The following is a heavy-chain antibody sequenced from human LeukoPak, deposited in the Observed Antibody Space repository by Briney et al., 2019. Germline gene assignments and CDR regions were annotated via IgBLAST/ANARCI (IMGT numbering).Heavy chain of an antibody. CDR2: IYSGGST. V-gene: IGHV3-53*01. D-gene: IGHD3-22*01. CDR1: GFTVSSNY. Sequence: GGSLRLSCAASGFTVSSNYMSWVRQAPGKGLEWVSVIYSGGSTYYADSVKGRFTISRDNSKNTLYLQMNSLRAEDTAVYYCERGLYYFDTSGYLYYWGQGTLVTVSS. CDR3: ERGLYYFDTSGYLYY. J-gene: IGHJ4*02.